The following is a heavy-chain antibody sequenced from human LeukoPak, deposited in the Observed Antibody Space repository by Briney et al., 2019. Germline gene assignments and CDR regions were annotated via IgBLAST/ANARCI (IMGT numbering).Heavy chain of an antibody. CDR3: ARDSSSRVLYYFDY. CDR2: INPNSGGT. J-gene: IGHJ4*02. CDR1: GYTFTGYY. D-gene: IGHD6-6*01. Sequence: ASVKVSCKASGYTFTGYYMHWVRQAPGQGLEWMGWINPNSGGTNYAQKFQGRVTMTRGTSISTAYMELSRLRSDDTAVYYCARDSSSRVLYYFDYWGQGTLVTVSS. V-gene: IGHV1-2*02.